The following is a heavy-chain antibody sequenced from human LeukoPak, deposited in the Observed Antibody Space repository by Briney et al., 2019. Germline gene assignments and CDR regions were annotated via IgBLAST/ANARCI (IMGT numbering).Heavy chain of an antibody. V-gene: IGHV1-3*04. CDR3: ARDTYGDYCFDY. J-gene: IGHJ4*02. CDR2: INTGTGNS. D-gene: IGHD4-17*01. CDR1: GYTFTTYA. Sequence: ASVKVSCKASGYTFTTYAMHWVRQAPGQRLEWMGWINTGTGNSKYSQNFQGRVTITRDTSATTAYMELSSLRSEDTAVYYCARDTYGDYCFDYWGQGTLVTVSS.